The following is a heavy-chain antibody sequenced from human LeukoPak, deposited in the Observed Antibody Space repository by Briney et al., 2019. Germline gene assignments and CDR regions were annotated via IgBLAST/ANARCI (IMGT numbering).Heavy chain of an antibody. CDR1: GFTFSSYW. CDR3: ARAENTIKTRGVIW. Sequence: PGGSLTLSCAASGFTFSSYWMSWVRQAPGKGLEWVTKIKQDGSEKYYVDSVKGRFTISRDNAKNSLYLQMNSRRAEDTAVYYCARAENTIKTRGVIWWGQGTLVTVSS. J-gene: IGHJ4*02. V-gene: IGHV3-7*03. D-gene: IGHD3-3*01. CDR2: IKQDGSEK.